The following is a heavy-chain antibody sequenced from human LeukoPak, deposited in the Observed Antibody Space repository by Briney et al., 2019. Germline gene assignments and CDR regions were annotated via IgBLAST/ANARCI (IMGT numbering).Heavy chain of an antibody. Sequence: ASVKVSCKASGYTFTGYYKHWVRQAPGQGLEWMGWINPNSGGTNYAQKFQGRVTMTRDTSISTAYMELSSLRSEDTAVYYCARDGHSGSYYGDYWGQGTLVTVSS. J-gene: IGHJ4*02. CDR3: ARDGHSGSYYGDY. V-gene: IGHV1-2*02. D-gene: IGHD1-26*01. CDR1: GYTFTGYY. CDR2: INPNSGGT.